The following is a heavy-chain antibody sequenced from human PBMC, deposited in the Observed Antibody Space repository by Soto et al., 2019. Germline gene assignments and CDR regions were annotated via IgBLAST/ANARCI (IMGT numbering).Heavy chain of an antibody. CDR2: INAGNGNT. V-gene: IGHV1-3*01. CDR1: GYTFTSYA. J-gene: IGHJ4*02. CDR3: ARAINYYDSSGYDPGDY. Sequence: ASVKVSCKASGYTFTSYAMHWVRQAPGQRLEWMGWINAGNGNTKYSQKFQGRVTITRDTSASTAYMELSSLRSEDTAVYYCARAINYYDSSGYDPGDYWGQGTLVTVSS. D-gene: IGHD3-22*01.